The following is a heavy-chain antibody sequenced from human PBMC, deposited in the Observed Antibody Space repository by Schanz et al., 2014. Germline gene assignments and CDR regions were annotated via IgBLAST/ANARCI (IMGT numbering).Heavy chain of an antibody. CDR3: AKDQGSYGSGSYSYFDY. J-gene: IGHJ4*02. Sequence: EVQLLESGGGLVPPGGSLRLSCVASGFTFFGSFAMSWVRQAPGKGLEWVSGMSGSGSTADYADSVKGRFTISRDNSKNTLYLQMNSLRAEDTAVYYCAKDQGSYGSGSYSYFDYWGQGTLATVSS. D-gene: IGHD3-10*01. CDR1: GFTFFGSFA. V-gene: IGHV3-23*01. CDR2: MSGSGSTA.